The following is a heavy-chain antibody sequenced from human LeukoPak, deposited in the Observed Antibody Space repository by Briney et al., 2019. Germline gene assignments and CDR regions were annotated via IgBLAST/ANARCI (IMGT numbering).Heavy chain of an antibody. J-gene: IGHJ5*02. V-gene: IGHV4-34*01. CDR1: GGSFSGYY. D-gene: IGHD2-2*01. CDR3: AGEDIVVVPAASTNDNWFDP. Sequence: PSETLSLTCAVYGGSFSGYYWSWIRQPPGKGLEWIGEINHSGSTNYNPSLKSRVTMSVDTSKNQFSLKLSSVTAADTAVYYCAGEDIVVVPAASTNDNWFDPWGQGTLVTVSS. CDR2: INHSGST.